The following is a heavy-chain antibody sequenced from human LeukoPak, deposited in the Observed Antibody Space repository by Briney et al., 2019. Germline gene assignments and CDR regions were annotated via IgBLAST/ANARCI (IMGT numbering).Heavy chain of an antibody. V-gene: IGHV3-21*01. D-gene: IGHD1-26*01. CDR3: ARDCASGSYYYFDY. J-gene: IGHJ4*02. CDR2: ITSSSYI. CDR1: GFTFSSYT. Sequence: GGSLRLSCAASGFTFSSYTINWVRQAPGKGLEWVSSITSSSYIYYADSVKGRFTISRDNAKNSLYLQMNSLRDEDTAVYYCARDCASGSYYYFDYWGQGTMVTVSS.